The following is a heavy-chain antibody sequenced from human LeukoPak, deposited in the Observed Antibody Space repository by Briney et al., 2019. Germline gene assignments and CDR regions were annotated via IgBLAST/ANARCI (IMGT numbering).Heavy chain of an antibody. D-gene: IGHD2-2*01. CDR3: AKDLGEPAARGYYYGMDV. J-gene: IGHJ6*02. CDR1: GFTFDDYA. Sequence: GGSLRLSCAASGFTFDDYAMHWVRQAPGKGLEWVSGISWNSGSIGYADSVKGRFTISRDNAKNSLYLQMNSLRAEDTALYYCAKDLGEPAARGYYYGMDVWGQGTTVTVSS. CDR2: ISWNSGSI. V-gene: IGHV3-9*01.